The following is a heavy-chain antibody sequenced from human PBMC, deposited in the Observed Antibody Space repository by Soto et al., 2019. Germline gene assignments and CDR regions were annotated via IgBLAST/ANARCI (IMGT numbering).Heavy chain of an antibody. CDR3: VTDGGTTVTTYDAFDI. V-gene: IGHV3-33*01. CDR1: GFTFSSYG. Sequence: QVQLVESGGGVVQPGRSLRLSCAASGFTFSSYGMHWVRQAPGKGLEWVAVIWYDGSNKYYADSVKGRFTISRDNSKNTLYLQMNCLRAEDTAVYYCVTDGGTTVTTYDAFDIWGQGTMVTVSS. D-gene: IGHD4-17*01. CDR2: IWYDGSNK. J-gene: IGHJ3*02.